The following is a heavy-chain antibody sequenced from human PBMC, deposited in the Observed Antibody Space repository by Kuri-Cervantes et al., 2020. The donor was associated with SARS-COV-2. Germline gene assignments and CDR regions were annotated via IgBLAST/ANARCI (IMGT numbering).Heavy chain of an antibody. D-gene: IGHD2-15*01. CDR1: GYTFTGYY. CDR3: ARDPTGYCSGGSCYLDSWFDP. CDR2: INPNSGGT. J-gene: IGHJ5*02. Sequence: ASVKVSCKASGYTFTGYYMHWVRQAPGQGLEWMGWINPNSGGTNYAQKFQGRVTMTRDTSICTAYMELSRLRSDDTAVYYCARDPTGYCSGGSCYLDSWFDPWGQGTLVTVSS. V-gene: IGHV1-2*02.